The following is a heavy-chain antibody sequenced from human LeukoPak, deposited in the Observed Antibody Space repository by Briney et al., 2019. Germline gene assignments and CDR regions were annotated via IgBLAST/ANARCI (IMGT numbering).Heavy chain of an antibody. CDR3: AKGYYDILTGLDY. D-gene: IGHD3-9*01. Sequence: GGSLRLSCAASGFTFSTYWMHWVRQAPGKGLVWVSRINTDGSSTNYADSVKGRFTISRDNAKNTLYLQMNSLRAEDTAVYYCAKGYYDILTGLDYWGQGTLVTVSS. CDR2: INTDGSST. CDR1: GFTFSTYW. V-gene: IGHV3-74*01. J-gene: IGHJ4*02.